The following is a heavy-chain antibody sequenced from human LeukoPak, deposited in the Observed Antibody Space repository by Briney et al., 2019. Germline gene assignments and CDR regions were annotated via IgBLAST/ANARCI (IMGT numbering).Heavy chain of an antibody. J-gene: IGHJ4*02. Sequence: GASVKVSCKASGYTFTSYYMRWVRQAPGQGLEWMGIINPSGGSTSYAQKFQGRVTMTRDTSTSTVYMELSSLRSEDTAVYYCARDQGDGSSGYYFDYWGQGTLVTVSS. CDR3: ARDQGDGSSGYYFDY. D-gene: IGHD6-6*01. CDR1: GYTFTSYY. V-gene: IGHV1-46*03. CDR2: INPSGGST.